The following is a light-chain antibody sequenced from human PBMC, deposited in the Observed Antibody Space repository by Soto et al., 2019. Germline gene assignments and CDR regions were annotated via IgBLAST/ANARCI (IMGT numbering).Light chain of an antibody. V-gene: IGKV2D-29*01. CDR3: MQSLELPRT. J-gene: IGKJ1*01. CDR1: QSLLHSDGKTY. Sequence: DIAMTQTPISLSVTPGQPTSISCKSSQSLLHSDGKTYLSWYLQKPGQPPQLLISEVSNRFSGVQDRFSGSGSGTDFTLKISRVEADDVGVYYCMQSLELPRTFGQGTKVEIK. CDR2: EVS.